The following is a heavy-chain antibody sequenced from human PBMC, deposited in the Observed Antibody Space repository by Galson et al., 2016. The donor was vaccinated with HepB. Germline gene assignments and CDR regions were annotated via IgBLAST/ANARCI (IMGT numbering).Heavy chain of an antibody. CDR3: AKDSILDD. CDR2: ISISSNFI. D-gene: IGHD3-3*01. CDR1: GFTFSHYT. J-gene: IGHJ4*02. Sequence: SLRLSCAASGFTFSHYTMNWVRQPPGKGLEWVSSISISSNFIHYADSVKGRFTISRVNAKNSLFLQMSSLRAEDTAIYYCAKDSILDDWGQGILVTVSS. V-gene: IGHV3-21*01.